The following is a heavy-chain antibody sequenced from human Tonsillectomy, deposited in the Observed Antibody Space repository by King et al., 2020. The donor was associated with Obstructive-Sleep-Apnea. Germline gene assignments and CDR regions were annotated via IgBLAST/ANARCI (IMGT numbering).Heavy chain of an antibody. D-gene: IGHD3-3*01. CDR1: GFTFSSYA. V-gene: IGHV3-23*04. CDR2: ISGSGGST. CDR3: ASTRADYDFWSGYYA. Sequence: VQLVESGGGLVQPGGSLRLSCAASGFTFSSYAMSWVRQAPGKGLEWVSAISGSGGSTYYADSVKGRFTISRDNSKNTRYLQMNSLRAEDTAVYYCASTRADYDFWSGYYAWGQGTLVTVSS. J-gene: IGHJ5*02.